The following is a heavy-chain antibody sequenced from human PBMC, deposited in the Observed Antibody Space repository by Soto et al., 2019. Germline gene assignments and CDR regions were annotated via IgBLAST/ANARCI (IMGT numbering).Heavy chain of an antibody. CDR1: GFTFSSYA. CDR3: AKHLDPITIFGVVYTNYGMDV. Sequence: GGSLRLSCAASGFTFSSYAMSWVRQAPGKGLEWVSAISGSGGSTYYADSVKGRFTISRENSKNTMYLQMNSLRAEDTAVYYCAKHLDPITIFGVVYTNYGMDVWGQGTTVTVSS. D-gene: IGHD3-3*01. V-gene: IGHV3-23*01. CDR2: ISGSGGST. J-gene: IGHJ6*02.